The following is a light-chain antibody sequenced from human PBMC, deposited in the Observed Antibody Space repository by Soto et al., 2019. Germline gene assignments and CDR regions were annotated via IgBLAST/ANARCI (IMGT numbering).Light chain of an antibody. J-gene: IGKJ3*01. CDR1: QNVNSN. Sequence: EIVMTQSPATLSVSPGERATLSCRASQNVNSNLAWYQQKPGQAPRLLLYGTSTRATGFPARFSGSGSGTEFTLTISSLQSEDFAVYSCQQYDNWPFTFGPGTKVDIK. V-gene: IGKV3-15*01. CDR2: GTS. CDR3: QQYDNWPFT.